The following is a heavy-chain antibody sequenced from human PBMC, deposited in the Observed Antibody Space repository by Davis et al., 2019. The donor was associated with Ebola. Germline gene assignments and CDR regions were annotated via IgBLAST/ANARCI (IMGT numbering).Heavy chain of an antibody. J-gene: IGHJ2*01. D-gene: IGHD5-24*01. V-gene: IGHV4-34*01. CDR2: INHSGST. CDR3: ARLWGLQQHYWYFDV. Sequence: MPSETLSLTCAVYGGSFSGYYWSWIRQPPGKGLEWIGEINHSGSTNYHPSLKSRVTISVDTSKNQFSLKLSSVTAADTAVYYCARLWGLQQHYWYFDVWGRGTLVTVSP. CDR1: GGSFSGYY.